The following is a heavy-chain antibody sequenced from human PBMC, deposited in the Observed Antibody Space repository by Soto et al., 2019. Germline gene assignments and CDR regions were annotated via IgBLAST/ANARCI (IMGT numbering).Heavy chain of an antibody. Sequence: SETLSLTCTVSGGSISSYYWSWIRQPPGKGLEWIGYIYYSGSTNYTPSLKSRVTISVDTSKNQFSLKLSSVTAADTAVYYCARHVSSSGASPHYYFDYWGQGTRVTVSS. D-gene: IGHD6-19*01. CDR3: ARHVSSSGASPHYYFDY. CDR1: GGSISSYY. CDR2: IYYSGST. J-gene: IGHJ4*02. V-gene: IGHV4-59*08.